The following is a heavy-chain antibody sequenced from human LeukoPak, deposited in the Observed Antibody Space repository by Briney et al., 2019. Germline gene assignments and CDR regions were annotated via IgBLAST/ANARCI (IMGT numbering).Heavy chain of an antibody. Sequence: PSETLSLTCTVSGGSISSSSYYWGWIRQPPGKGLEWIGSIYYSGSTYQNPSLKSRVTISIDTSKNQFSLKLHSVTAADTAVYYCARIAADILWYFDYWGQETLVTVSS. D-gene: IGHD6-13*01. CDR1: GGSISSSSYY. J-gene: IGHJ4*02. V-gene: IGHV4-39*01. CDR3: ARIAADILWYFDY. CDR2: IYYSGST.